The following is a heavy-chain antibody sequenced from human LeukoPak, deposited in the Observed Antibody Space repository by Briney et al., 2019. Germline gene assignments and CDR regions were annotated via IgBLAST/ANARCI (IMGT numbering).Heavy chain of an antibody. Sequence: SETLSLTCAVYGGSFSGYYWSWIRQPPGKGLEWIGSIYYSGSTYYNPSLKSRVTISVDTSKNQFSLKLSSVTAADTAVYYCASSYPSWDYWGQGTLVTVSS. V-gene: IGHV4-34*01. CDR3: ASSYPSWDY. CDR1: GGSFSGYY. J-gene: IGHJ4*02. CDR2: IYYSGST.